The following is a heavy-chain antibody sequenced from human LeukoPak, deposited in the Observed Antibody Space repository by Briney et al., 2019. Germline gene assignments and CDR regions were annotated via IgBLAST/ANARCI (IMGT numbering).Heavy chain of an antibody. CDR3: ARGKGYSYGYKVAKYYYYYMDV. J-gene: IGHJ6*03. D-gene: IGHD5-18*01. CDR1: GGSISSGSYY. V-gene: IGHV4-39*07. Sequence: SQTLSLTCTVSGGSISSGSYYWSWIRQPPGKGLEWIGEINHSGSTNYNPSLKSRVTISVDTSKNQFSLKLSSVTAADTAVYYCARGKGYSYGYKVAKYYYYYMDVWGKGTTVTVSS. CDR2: INHSGST.